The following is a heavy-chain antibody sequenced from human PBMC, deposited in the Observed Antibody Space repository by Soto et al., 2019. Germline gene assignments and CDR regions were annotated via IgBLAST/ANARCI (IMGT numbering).Heavy chain of an antibody. Sequence: SETLSLTCAVYGGSISSYYWSWIRQPPGKGLEWIGYIYYSGSTNYNPSLKSRVTISVDTSKNQFSLKLSSVTAADTAVYYCASVGYSYGYYIDYWGQGTLVTVSS. D-gene: IGHD5-18*01. J-gene: IGHJ4*02. CDR2: IYYSGST. CDR3: ASVGYSYGYYIDY. V-gene: IGHV4-59*08. CDR1: GGSISSYY.